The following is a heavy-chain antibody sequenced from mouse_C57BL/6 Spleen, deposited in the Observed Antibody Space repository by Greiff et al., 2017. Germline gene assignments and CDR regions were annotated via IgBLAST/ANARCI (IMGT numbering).Heavy chain of an antibody. D-gene: IGHD1-1*01. Sequence: EVQRVESGGGLVKPGGSLKLSCAASGFTFSDYGMHWVRQAPEMGLAWVAYISSGSIHIYYADPVMGRFPISRDNAKNALFLQMTRLRSEDTAMYYWARADYYDGSSHPYAMGYWGQGTLVTVSA. CDR2: ISSGSIHI. V-gene: IGHV5-17*01. CDR1: GFTFSDYG. J-gene: IGHJ4*01. CDR3: ARADYYDGSSHPYAMGY.